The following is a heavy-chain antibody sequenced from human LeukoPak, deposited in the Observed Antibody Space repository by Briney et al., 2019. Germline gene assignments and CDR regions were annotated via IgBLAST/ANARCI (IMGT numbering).Heavy chain of an antibody. J-gene: IGHJ4*02. CDR2: ISSSGSTI. CDR3: ARDDYYDSSGYFDY. CDR1: GFTFSDYY. Sequence: GGSLRLSCAASGFTFSDYYMSWIRQAPGKGLEWVSYISSSGSTIYYEDSVKGRFTISRDNAKNSLYLKMNSLRAEDTAVYYCARDDYYDSSGYFDYWGQGTLVTVSS. V-gene: IGHV3-11*01. D-gene: IGHD3-22*01.